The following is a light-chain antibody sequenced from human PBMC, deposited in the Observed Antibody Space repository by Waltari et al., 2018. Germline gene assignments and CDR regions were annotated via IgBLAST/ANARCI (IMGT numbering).Light chain of an antibody. CDR3: QQSYSTPRT. V-gene: IGKV1-39*01. Sequence: DIQMTQSPSSLSASLGDRVTITCRASQSISSYINWYQQKPGKAPKLLIYAASILQSGVPSRFSGSGSGTDFTLTISSLQPEDFATYYCQQSYSTPRTFGQGTKVEIK. CDR2: AAS. CDR1: QSISSY. J-gene: IGKJ1*01.